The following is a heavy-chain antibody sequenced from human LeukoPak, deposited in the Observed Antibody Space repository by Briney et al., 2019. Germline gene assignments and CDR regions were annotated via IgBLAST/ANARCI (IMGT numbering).Heavy chain of an antibody. V-gene: IGHV4-61*02. CDR1: GGSISSGSYY. Sequence: SETLSLTCTVSGGSISSGSYYWSWIRQPAGKGLEWIGRIYTSGSTYYNPSLKSRVTISVDTSKNQFSLKLSSVTAADTAVYYCARIGYYDSSGYRFYYFDYWGQGTLVTVSS. J-gene: IGHJ4*02. CDR2: IYTSGST. D-gene: IGHD3-22*01. CDR3: ARIGYYDSSGYRFYYFDY.